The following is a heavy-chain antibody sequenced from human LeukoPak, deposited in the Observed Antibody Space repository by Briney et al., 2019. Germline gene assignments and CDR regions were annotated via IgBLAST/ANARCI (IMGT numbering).Heavy chain of an antibody. CDR1: GFTFSSYW. CDR3: LAAAGTIG. CDR2: VNNDGSTT. D-gene: IGHD6-13*01. V-gene: IGHV3-74*01. Sequence: GSLRLSCAASGFTFSSYWMHWVRQAPGKGLVWVSRVNNDGSTTNYADSAKGRFTISRDNTKNTLYLQMNSLRAEDTAVYFCLAAAGTIGWGQGTLVTVSS. J-gene: IGHJ4*02.